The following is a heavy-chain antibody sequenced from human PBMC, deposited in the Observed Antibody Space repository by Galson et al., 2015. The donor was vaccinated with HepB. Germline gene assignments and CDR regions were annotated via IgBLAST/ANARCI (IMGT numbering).Heavy chain of an antibody. CDR2: IRSKAYGGTT. J-gene: IGHJ6*02. CDR1: GFTFGDYA. V-gene: IGHV3-49*03. Sequence: SLRLSCAASGFTFGDYAMSWFRQAPGKGLEWVGFIRSKAYGGTTEYAASVKGRFTISRDDSKSIAYLQMNSLKTEDTAVYYCTRSYYYDSSTPEAWSVWGQGTTVTVSS. CDR3: TRSYYYDSSTPEAWSV. D-gene: IGHD3-22*01.